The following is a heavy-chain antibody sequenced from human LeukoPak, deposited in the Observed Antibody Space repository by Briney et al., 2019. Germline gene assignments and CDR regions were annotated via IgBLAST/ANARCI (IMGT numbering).Heavy chain of an antibody. D-gene: IGHD2-15*01. J-gene: IGHJ6*03. CDR1: GGSISSFY. CDR3: ARVRCSGGSCPYYYYYYMDV. CDR2: IHYSGST. Sequence: SETLSLTCTVSGGSISSFYWSWIRQPAGKGLEWIGSIHYSGSTYYNPSLQSRVTISIDTSKNQFSLKLRFVTAADTAVYYCARVRCSGGSCPYYYYYYMDVWGKGTTVTVSS. V-gene: IGHV4-4*07.